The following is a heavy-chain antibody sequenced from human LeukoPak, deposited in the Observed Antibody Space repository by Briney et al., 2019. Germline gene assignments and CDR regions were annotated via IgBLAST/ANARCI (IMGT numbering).Heavy chain of an antibody. J-gene: IGHJ4*02. CDR1: GFTFSTYW. Sequence: PGGSLRLSCAASGFTFSTYWMHWVRQAPGKGLVWVSRINNDGSGTSYADSVKGRFTISRDNAKNTLYLQMDNLRAEDTAVYYCTRGRYYFEYWGQGTLVTVSS. CDR2: INNDGSGT. CDR3: TRGRYYFEY. V-gene: IGHV3-74*01. D-gene: IGHD3-3*01.